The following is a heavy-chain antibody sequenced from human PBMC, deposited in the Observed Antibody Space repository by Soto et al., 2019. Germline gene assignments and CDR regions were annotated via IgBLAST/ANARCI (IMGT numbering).Heavy chain of an antibody. CDR2: ISAYNGNT. D-gene: IGHD6-19*01. CDR1: GYTFTSYG. Sequence: QVQLVQSGAEVKKPGASVKVSCKASGYTFTSYGISWVRQAPGQGLEWMGWISAYNGNTNYAQKLQGRVTMTTDTSTSTAYTELRSLRSDDTAVYYCARPSSGWRDSGAFDIWGQGTMVTVSS. J-gene: IGHJ3*02. V-gene: IGHV1-18*01. CDR3: ARPSSGWRDSGAFDI.